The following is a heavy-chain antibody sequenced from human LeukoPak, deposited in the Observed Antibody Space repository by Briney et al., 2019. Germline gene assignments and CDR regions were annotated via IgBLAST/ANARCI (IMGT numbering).Heavy chain of an antibody. CDR2: VYSSGST. D-gene: IGHD6-6*01. CDR3: ARDGGLAPYCSSTPFDY. V-gene: IGHV3-66*03. CDR1: GFTASTNN. J-gene: IGHJ4*02. Sequence: GGSLSLSCAVSGFTASTNNMSWGRKAPGPGQGWDSVVYSSGSTYYADSVKGRFTIFRDNSKHTLYLQMNSLSAEDTAVYYCARDGGLAPYCSSTPFDYWGQGTLVTVSS.